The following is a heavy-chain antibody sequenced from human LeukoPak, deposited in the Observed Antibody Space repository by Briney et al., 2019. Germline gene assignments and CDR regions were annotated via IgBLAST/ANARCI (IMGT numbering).Heavy chain of an antibody. CDR3: SRRDCSQSSCFYWYFDL. CDR1: GGSIISGGSY. Sequence: HPSETLSLTCTVSGGSIISGGSYWGWIRQPPGKGLEWIGSIYYSGSTWYNPALKSRATISVDTPKSQFSLRLTSVTAADTAVYYCSRRDCSQSSCFYWYFDLWGRGTLLTVSS. D-gene: IGHD2-2*01. CDR2: IYYSGST. V-gene: IGHV4-39*07. J-gene: IGHJ2*01.